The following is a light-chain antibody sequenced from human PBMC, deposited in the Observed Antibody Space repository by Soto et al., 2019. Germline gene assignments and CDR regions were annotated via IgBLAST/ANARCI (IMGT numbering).Light chain of an antibody. CDR3: NKYNNLGK. J-gene: IGKJ1*01. CDR2: GAS. CDR1: QSVSSR. V-gene: IGKV3-15*01. Sequence: EIVMTQSPATLSVSPGERVTLSCRASQSVSSRLAWYHQKPGQSPRLLIYGASTRATGIPARFSGSGSGTEFTLTISSLQSEDVGLYYCNKYNNLGKFGQGTKVDIK.